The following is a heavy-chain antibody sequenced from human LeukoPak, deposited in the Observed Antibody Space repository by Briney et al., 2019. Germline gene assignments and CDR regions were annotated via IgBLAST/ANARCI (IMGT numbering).Heavy chain of an antibody. CDR2: MNPNSGNT. Sequence: APGKVSRKAAGSTFNNYAVYWERQATEQGREWQGWMNPNSGNTGYAEKFQGRLTMTMNTSITTAYMELSSLRSEETALYYCARCRGGVRKRIDFWGEGTLVTVSS. CDR3: ARCRGGVRKRIDF. D-gene: IGHD3-10*01. V-gene: IGHV1-8*01. CDR1: GSTFNNYA. J-gene: IGHJ4*02.